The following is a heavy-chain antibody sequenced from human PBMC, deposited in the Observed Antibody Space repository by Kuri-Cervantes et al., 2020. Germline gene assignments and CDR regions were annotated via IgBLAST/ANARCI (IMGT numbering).Heavy chain of an antibody. V-gene: IGHV3-49*04. D-gene: IGHD3-16*01. CDR2: IRSKAYGGKT. CDR1: GFTFSDYY. J-gene: IGHJ6*03. Sequence: GGSLRLSCAASGFTFSDYYMSWVRQAPGKGLEWVGFIRSKAYGGKTEYAASVKGRFTIPRDDSKSIAYLQMNSLKTEDTAVYYCTRDLDYYYYMDVWGKGTTVTVSS. CDR3: TRDLDYYYYMDV.